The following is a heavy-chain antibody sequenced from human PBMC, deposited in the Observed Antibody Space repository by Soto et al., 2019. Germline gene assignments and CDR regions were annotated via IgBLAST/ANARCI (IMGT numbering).Heavy chain of an antibody. CDR1: GFTISECS. V-gene: IGHV3-48*02. J-gene: IGHJ4*01. CDR2: ITIRTGNV. D-gene: IGHD3-10*02. Sequence: PGGSLRLSCEVSGFTISECSMNWVRQAPGKGLEWLAYITIRTGNVLYADSVRGRFTISADNAENSVILQMNSLRDEDSAVYFCVRDRDLYRDMFHADLWGQGTLVTVSS. CDR3: VRDRDLYRDMFHADL.